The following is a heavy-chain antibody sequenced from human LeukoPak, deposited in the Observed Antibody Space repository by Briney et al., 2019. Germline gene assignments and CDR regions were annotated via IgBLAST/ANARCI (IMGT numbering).Heavy chain of an antibody. CDR2: TYYRSKWYN. CDR3: ARDRAAAGTGSKPNWFDP. J-gene: IGHJ5*02. Sequence: SQTLSLTCAISGDSVSSNSAAWNWIRQSPSRGLEWLGRTYYRSKWYNDYAVSAKSRITINPDTSKNQFSLQLNSVTPEDTAVYYCARDRAAAGTGSKPNWFDPWGQGTLVTVSS. CDR1: GDSVSSNSAA. V-gene: IGHV6-1*01. D-gene: IGHD6-13*01.